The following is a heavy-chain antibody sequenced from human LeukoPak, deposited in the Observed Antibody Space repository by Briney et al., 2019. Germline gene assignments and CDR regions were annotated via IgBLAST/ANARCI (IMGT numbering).Heavy chain of an antibody. V-gene: IGHV1-46*01. CDR2: INPSGGST. CDR3: ARNRWLDC. Sequence: GASVKDSCRASGYTSTNYFMHCVRQAPGQGLEWMGIINPSGGSTTYAQKFQDRVTMTRDMSTSTIYIELSSLRSEDTAVYYCARNRWLDCWGEGTLVTVPS. CDR1: GYTSTNYF. J-gene: IGHJ4*02. D-gene: IGHD5-24*01.